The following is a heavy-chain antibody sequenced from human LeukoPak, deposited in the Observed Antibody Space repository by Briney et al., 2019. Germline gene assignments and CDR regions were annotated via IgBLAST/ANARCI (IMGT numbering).Heavy chain of an antibody. CDR2: ISTGSNYI. J-gene: IGHJ5*02. CDR3: AKNVESKTLIRRSWFDP. V-gene: IGHV3-21*01. D-gene: IGHD2-21*01. CDR1: GFTFGSYD. Sequence: TGGSLRLSCTASGFTFGSYDMNWVRQAPGEGLEWVSTISTGSNYIYYADSVKGRFTISRDNAKGSLYLQMSSLRAEDTAVYYCAKNVESKTLIRRSWFDPRGQGTLVTVSS.